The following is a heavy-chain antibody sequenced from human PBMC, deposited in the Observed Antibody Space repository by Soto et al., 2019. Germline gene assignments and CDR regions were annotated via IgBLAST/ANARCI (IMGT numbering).Heavy chain of an antibody. CDR2: IIPIFGTA. V-gene: IGHV1-69*13. Sequence: SVKVSCKASGGTFSSYAISWVRQAPGQGLEWMGGIIPIFGTANYAQKFQGRVTITADESTSTAYMELSSLRPEDTAVYYCASQDSSAPTYYFDYWGQGALVTVSS. J-gene: IGHJ4*02. CDR3: ASQDSSAPTYYFDY. D-gene: IGHD6-25*01. CDR1: GGTFSSYA.